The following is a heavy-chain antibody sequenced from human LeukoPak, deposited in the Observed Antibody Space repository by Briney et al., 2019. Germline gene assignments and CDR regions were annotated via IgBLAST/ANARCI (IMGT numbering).Heavy chain of an antibody. V-gene: IGHV3-30-3*01. Sequence: PGRSLRLSCAASGFTFSSYAMHWVRQAPGKGLEGVAVISYDGSNKYYADSVKGRFTISRDNSKNTLYLQMNSLRAEDTAVYYCARECDQSKYRNTYFFDYWGQGTLVTVSS. J-gene: IGHJ4*02. D-gene: IGHD2/OR15-2a*01. CDR3: ARECDQSKYRNTYFFDY. CDR2: ISYDGSNK. CDR1: GFTFSSYA.